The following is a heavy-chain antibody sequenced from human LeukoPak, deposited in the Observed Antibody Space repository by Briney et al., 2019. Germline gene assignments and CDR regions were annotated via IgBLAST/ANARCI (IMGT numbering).Heavy chain of an antibody. Sequence: GRSLRLSCAASGFTFSSYAMHWVRQAPGKGLEWVAVISYDGSNKYYADSVKGRFTIPRDSSKNTLYLQMNSLRAEDTAVYYCARADTDGGYYYYYGMDVWGQGTTVTVSS. CDR2: ISYDGSNK. CDR1: GFTFSSYA. V-gene: IGHV3-30-3*01. J-gene: IGHJ6*02. CDR3: ARADTDGGYYYYYGMDV. D-gene: IGHD3-10*01.